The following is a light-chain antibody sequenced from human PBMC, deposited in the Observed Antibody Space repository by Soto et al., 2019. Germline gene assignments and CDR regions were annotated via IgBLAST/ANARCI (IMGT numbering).Light chain of an antibody. CDR3: QQYGSSPLT. V-gene: IGKV3-20*01. CDR1: QSVSSY. CDR2: GAS. J-gene: IGKJ4*01. Sequence: EIVLTQSPATLSLSPAERATLSCRASQSVSSYLAWYQQKPGQAPRLLIYGASTRATGIPARFSGSGSGTDFTLTISRLEPEDFAVYYCQQYGSSPLTFGGGTKVDIK.